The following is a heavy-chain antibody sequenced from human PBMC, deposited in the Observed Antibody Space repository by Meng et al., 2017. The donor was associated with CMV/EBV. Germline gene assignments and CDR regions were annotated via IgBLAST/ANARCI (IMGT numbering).Heavy chain of an antibody. CDR2: INHSGST. Sequence: SETLFLTCAVYGGSFSGYYWSWIRQPPGKGLEWIGEINHSGSTNYNPSLKSRVTISVDTSKNQFSLKLSSVTAADTAVYYCARVRITGTTKVPYNWFDPWGQGTLVTVSS. CDR1: GGSFSGYY. CDR3: ARVRITGTTKVPYNWFDP. J-gene: IGHJ5*02. V-gene: IGHV4-34*01. D-gene: IGHD1-7*01.